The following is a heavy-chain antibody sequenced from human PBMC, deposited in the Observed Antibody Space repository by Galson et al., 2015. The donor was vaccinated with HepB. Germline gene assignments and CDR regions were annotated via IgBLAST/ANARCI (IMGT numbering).Heavy chain of an antibody. D-gene: IGHD5-18*01. V-gene: IGHV3-30-3*01. CDR2: ISYDGSNK. CDR1: GFTFSSYA. CDR3: ARGPWDTAMVSFDY. Sequence: SLRLSCAASGFTFSSYAMHWVRQAPGKGLEWVAVISYDGSNKYYADSVKGRFTISRDNSKNTLYLQMNSLRAEDTAVYYCARGPWDTAMVSFDYWGQGTLVTVSS. J-gene: IGHJ4*02.